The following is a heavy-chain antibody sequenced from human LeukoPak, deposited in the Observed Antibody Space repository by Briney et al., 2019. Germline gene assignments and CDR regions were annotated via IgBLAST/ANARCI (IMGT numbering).Heavy chain of an antibody. J-gene: IGHJ4*02. V-gene: IGHV1-2*02. Sequence: ASAKVTCKASVYTFSGYYIHWVRQAPGQGLEWMGWLSPKSGATKYAQKFQGRVTLSRDLSLSTAYMDLNSLTSDDTAVYYCARDTYRGSYFPLPYWGQGTLVTVSS. CDR3: ARDTYRGSYFPLPY. D-gene: IGHD1-26*01. CDR1: VYTFSGYY. CDR2: LSPKSGAT.